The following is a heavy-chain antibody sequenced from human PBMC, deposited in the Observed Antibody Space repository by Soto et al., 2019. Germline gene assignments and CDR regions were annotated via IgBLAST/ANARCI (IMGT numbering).Heavy chain of an antibody. V-gene: IGHV1-18*01. J-gene: IGHJ4*02. Sequence: ASVKVSCKASGYTFTSYAMHWVRQAPGQRLEWMGWITAYNGEMNWAQMFQDRISMTTDTSTTTAFMELRSLRSDDTAVYFCARSFDSSGYYYSRVFDDWGQGTQVTVSS. CDR1: GYTFTSYA. CDR3: ARSFDSSGYYYSRVFDD. D-gene: IGHD3-22*01. CDR2: ITAYNGEM.